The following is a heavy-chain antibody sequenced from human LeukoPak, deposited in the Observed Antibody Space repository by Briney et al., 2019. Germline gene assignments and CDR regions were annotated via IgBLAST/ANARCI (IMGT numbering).Heavy chain of an antibody. CDR3: ARVRSSTSWAFDY. V-gene: IGHV4-4*07. CDR1: GGSISSFY. CDR2: IYTSGST. Sequence: SETLSLTCTVSGGSISSFYWSWVRQPAGKGLELIGRIYTSGSTNYNPSLKSRVTMSVDMSKNQFSLKLSSVTAADTAVYFCARVRSSTSWAFDYWGQGTLVTVSS. J-gene: IGHJ4*02. D-gene: IGHD2-2*01.